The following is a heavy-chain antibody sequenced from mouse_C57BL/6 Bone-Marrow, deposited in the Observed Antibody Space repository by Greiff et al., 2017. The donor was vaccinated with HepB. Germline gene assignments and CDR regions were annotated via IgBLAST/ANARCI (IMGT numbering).Heavy chain of an antibody. Sequence: VKLKQSGPGLVQPSQRLSITCTVSGFSLTSYGVHWVRQSPGKGLEWLGVIWRGGSTDYNAAFMSRLSITKDNSKSQVFFKMNSLQADDTAIYYCAKERKSSSYYYAMDYWGQGTSVTVSS. J-gene: IGHJ4*01. CDR2: IWRGGST. CDR3: AKERKSSSYYYAMDY. V-gene: IGHV2-5*01. D-gene: IGHD1-3*01. CDR1: GFSLTSYG.